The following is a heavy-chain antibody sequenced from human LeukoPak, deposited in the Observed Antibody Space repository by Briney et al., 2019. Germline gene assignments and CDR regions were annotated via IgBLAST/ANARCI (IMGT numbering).Heavy chain of an antibody. D-gene: IGHD6-13*01. CDR1: GFTFSSYA. J-gene: IGHJ5*02. CDR3: AKDPAIAAAGNYWFDP. V-gene: IGHV3-23*01. Sequence: SGGSLRLSCAASGFTFSSYAMSWVRQAPGKGLEWVSAISGSGGSTYYADSVKGRFTISRDNSKNTLYLQMNSLRAEDTAVYYCAKDPAIAAAGNYWFDPWGQGTLVTVSS. CDR2: ISGSGGST.